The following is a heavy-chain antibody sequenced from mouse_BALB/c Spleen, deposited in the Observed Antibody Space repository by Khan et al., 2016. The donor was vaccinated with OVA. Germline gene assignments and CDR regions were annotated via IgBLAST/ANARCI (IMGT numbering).Heavy chain of an antibody. CDR3: ARGLD. CDR1: GFTFSSYA. V-gene: IGHV5-9-1*01. J-gene: IGHJ2*01. CDR2: ISSGGSYT. D-gene: IGHD6-1*01. Sequence: DVKLVESGGGLVKPGGSLKLSCAASGFTFSSYAMSWVRQTPEKRLEWVATISSGGSYTYYPDSVKGRFTISRDNAKNTLYMQMSSLRSEDTAMYYGARGLDWGQGTNLTGSS.